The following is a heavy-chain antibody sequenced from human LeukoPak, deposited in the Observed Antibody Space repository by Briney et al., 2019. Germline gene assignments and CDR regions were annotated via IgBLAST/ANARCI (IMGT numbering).Heavy chain of an antibody. V-gene: IGHV1-18*01. CDR1: GYTFTSYG. CDR2: ISAYNGNT. D-gene: IGHD3-16*02. Sequence: ASVKVSCKASGYTFTSYGISWVRQAPGQGLEWMGWISAYNGNTNYAQKLQGRVTMTTDTSTSTAYMELRSLRSDDTAVYYCARADVWGSYRSVPYGIDVWGQGTTVTVSS. J-gene: IGHJ6*02. CDR3: ARADVWGSYRSVPYGIDV.